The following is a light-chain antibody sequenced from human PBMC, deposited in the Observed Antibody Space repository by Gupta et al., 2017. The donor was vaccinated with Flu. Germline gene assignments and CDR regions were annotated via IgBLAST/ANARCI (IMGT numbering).Light chain of an antibody. Sequence: QGDSNRSYNESGYQQKTGHAPVLVIHCKNTRPTGMPDRFFGSSSGKTAALTITGAQAEDEADYYCNSRDSSGNHLVFGGGTKLTVL. CDR3: NSRDSSGNHLV. CDR1: SNRSYN. CDR2: CKN. J-gene: IGLJ3*02. V-gene: IGLV3-19*01.